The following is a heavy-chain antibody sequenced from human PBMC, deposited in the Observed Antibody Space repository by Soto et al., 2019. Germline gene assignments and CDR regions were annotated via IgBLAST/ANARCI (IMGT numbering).Heavy chain of an antibody. V-gene: IGHV1-2*04. J-gene: IGHJ6*02. CDR2: INPNSGGT. D-gene: IGHD2-15*01. Sequence: ASVKVSCKASGYTFTGYYIHWVRQDPGQGLEWMGWINPNSGGTSYAQKFQGWVTMTRDTSISTAYMELSRLISDDTAVYYCARDNCSGGSCYSDARMDVWGQGTTGTAP. CDR1: GYTFTGYY. CDR3: ARDNCSGGSCYSDARMDV.